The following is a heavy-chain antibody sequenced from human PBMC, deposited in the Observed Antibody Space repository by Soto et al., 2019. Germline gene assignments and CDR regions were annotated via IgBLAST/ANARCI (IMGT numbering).Heavy chain of an antibody. CDR2: ISGPGNSV. CDR1: GFTFSDFY. D-gene: IGHD4-17*01. CDR3: ARGTSDYVV. J-gene: IGHJ1*01. V-gene: IGHV3-11*01. Sequence: QLRLVESGGGLVRPGGSLRLSCAASGFTFSDFYMSWIRQTPGKGLEWVSYISGPGNSVDYGDSVKGRFTISRDNAKYSLFLQMSGLRPDDSGIYYCARGTSDYVVWGQGTQVSVSS.